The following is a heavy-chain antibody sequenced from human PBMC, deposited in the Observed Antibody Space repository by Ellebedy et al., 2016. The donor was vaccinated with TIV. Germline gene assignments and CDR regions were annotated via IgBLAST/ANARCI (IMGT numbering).Heavy chain of an antibody. CDR1: GGSISSSSYY. D-gene: IGHD6-19*01. Sequence: MPSETLSLTCTVSGGSISSSSYYWSWIRQPPGKGLEWIGYIYYSGSTNYNPSLKSRVTISVDTSKNQFSLKLSSVTAADTAVYYCARKSVAGTVDYWGQGTLVTVSS. V-gene: IGHV4-61*05. J-gene: IGHJ4*02. CDR2: IYYSGST. CDR3: ARKSVAGTVDY.